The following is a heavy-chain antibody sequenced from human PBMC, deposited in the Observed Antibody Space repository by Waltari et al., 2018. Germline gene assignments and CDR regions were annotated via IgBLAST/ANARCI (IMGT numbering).Heavy chain of an antibody. J-gene: IGHJ4*02. CDR1: GYSFTSYW. CDR2: IYPGDSDT. V-gene: IGHV5-51*01. D-gene: IGHD2-2*02. Sequence: EVQLVQSGAEVKKPGESLKISCKGSGYSFTSYWIGWVRQMPGKGLEWMGIIYPGDSDTRYSPSFQGQVTISADKSISTAYLQWSSLKASDTAMYYCARWDCSSTSCYTTGAVDYWGQGTLVTVSS. CDR3: ARWDCSSTSCYTTGAVDY.